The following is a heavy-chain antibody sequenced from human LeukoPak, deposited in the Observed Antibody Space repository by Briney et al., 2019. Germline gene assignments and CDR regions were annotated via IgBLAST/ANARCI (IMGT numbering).Heavy chain of an antibody. CDR1: GFTFSSDA. Sequence: GGSLRLSCAASGFTFSSDAMNWVRHAPGKGLGWGAFIRYDGSNKYYADSVKGRFTISRDNSKNTLYLQMNSLRAEDTAVYYCAKVLWFGELSLSLDYWGQGTLVTVSS. D-gene: IGHD3-10*01. J-gene: IGHJ4*02. V-gene: IGHV3-30*02. CDR2: IRYDGSNK. CDR3: AKVLWFGELSLSLDY.